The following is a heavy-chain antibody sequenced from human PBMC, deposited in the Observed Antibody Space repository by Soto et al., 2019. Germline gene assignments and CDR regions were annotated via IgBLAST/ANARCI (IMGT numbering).Heavy chain of an antibody. J-gene: IGHJ2*01. V-gene: IGHV1-69*08. CDR2: IIPILGIA. D-gene: IGHD3-3*01. CDR1: GGTFSSYT. Sequence: QVQLVQSGAEVKKPGSSVKVSCKASGGTFSSYTISWVRQAPGQGLEWMGRIIPILGIANYAQKFQGRVTITADKSTRTAYMELSSLRSEDTAVYYCARDLPATTDLLEGWYFDLWGRGTLVTVSS. CDR3: ARDLPATTDLLEGWYFDL.